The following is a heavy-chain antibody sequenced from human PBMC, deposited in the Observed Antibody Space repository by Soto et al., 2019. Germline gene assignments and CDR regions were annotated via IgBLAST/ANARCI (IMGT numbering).Heavy chain of an antibody. J-gene: IGHJ4*02. CDR2: IYWDDDK. D-gene: IGHD1-26*01. V-gene: IGHV2-5*02. Sequence: QITLNESGPTLVKPTQTLTLTCTFSGFSLSTSGVGVGWIRQPPGEALEWLALIYWDDDKRYSPSLKSRLTITKDTSKNQVVLIMTNMDPVDTATYYCAQSVGDPGIVGASLDYWGQGTLVTVSS. CDR1: GFSLSTSGVG. CDR3: AQSVGDPGIVGASLDY.